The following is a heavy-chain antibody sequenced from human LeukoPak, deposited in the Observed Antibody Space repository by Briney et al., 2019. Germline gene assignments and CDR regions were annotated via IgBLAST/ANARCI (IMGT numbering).Heavy chain of an antibody. V-gene: IGHV3-53*01. CDR2: LYSRGDT. Sequence: GGSLRLSCAASGFTVSTHYMSWVRQAPGKGLEWVSLLYSRGDTFYADSVKGRFTISRDNSKNTLYLQMNSLAAEDTAVYFCARDSSSSPNYFDYWGQGTLVTVSS. CDR3: ARDSSSSPNYFDY. J-gene: IGHJ4*02. D-gene: IGHD6-19*01. CDR1: GFTVSTHY.